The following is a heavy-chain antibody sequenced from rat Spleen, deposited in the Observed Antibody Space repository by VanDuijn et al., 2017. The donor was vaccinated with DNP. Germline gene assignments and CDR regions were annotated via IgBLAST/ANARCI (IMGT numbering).Heavy chain of an antibody. D-gene: IGHD1-2*01. CDR1: GFSLTSYH. V-gene: IGHV2-27*01. Sequence: QVQLKESGPGLVQPSQTLSLTCTVSGFSLTSYHVHWVRQPPGKGLEWMGRIQSGGNTDYNSALKSRLTISRDTSKRQVFLKMNSLQTEDTATYYCARSPETSYIYFPWAYWGQGTLVTVSS. CDR3: ARSPETSYIYFPWAY. J-gene: IGHJ3*01. CDR2: IQSGGNT.